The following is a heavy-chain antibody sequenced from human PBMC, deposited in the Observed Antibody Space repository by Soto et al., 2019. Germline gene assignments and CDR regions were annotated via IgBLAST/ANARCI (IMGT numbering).Heavy chain of an antibody. D-gene: IGHD3-16*01. CDR3: AKEMIIFGDFNYYYMDV. V-gene: IGHV3-9*01. J-gene: IGHJ6*03. Sequence: EVQLVESGGGLVQPGRSLILACAASGFTFDQYTMHWVRQAPGKGLERVSSITWHSGTIGYADSVKGRFTIYRDNAKNPLYLQMNSLRGEDTALYYCAKEMIIFGDFNYYYMDVWGNGTTVTVSS. CDR2: ITWHSGTI. CDR1: GFTFDQYT.